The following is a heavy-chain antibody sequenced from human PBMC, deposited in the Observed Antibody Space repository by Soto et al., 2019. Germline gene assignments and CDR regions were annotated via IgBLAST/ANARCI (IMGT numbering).Heavy chain of an antibody. CDR1: GYTFTGYY. J-gene: IGHJ4*02. CDR2: INPNSGGT. D-gene: IGHD4-17*01. CDR3: ARSKARPTVTTYLAY. V-gene: IGHV1-2*02. Sequence: QVQLVQSGAEVKKPGASVKVSCKASGYTFTGYYMHWVRQAPGQGLEWMGWINPNSGGTNYAQKFEGRVTMTRDTSISTAYMELGRLRSDDTAVYYCARSKARPTVTTYLAYWGQGTLVTVSS.